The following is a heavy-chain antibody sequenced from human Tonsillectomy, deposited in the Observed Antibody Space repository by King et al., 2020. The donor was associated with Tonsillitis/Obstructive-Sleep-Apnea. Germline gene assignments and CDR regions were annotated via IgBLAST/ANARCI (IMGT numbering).Heavy chain of an antibody. D-gene: IGHD4-17*01. CDR2: INPNGGVT. CDR3: ATQYGDYAILLPEF. CDR1: GYTFIVYH. Sequence: AQLVQSGAEVKKPGASVKVSCKASGYTFIVYHIHWVRQAPGQGLEWMGRINPNGGVTNYVGRFQDRLTLTTDTSTSTAYLELSRLSSDDTAVYYCATQYGDYAILLPEFWGQGSLVIVAS. J-gene: IGHJ4*02. V-gene: IGHV1-2*06.